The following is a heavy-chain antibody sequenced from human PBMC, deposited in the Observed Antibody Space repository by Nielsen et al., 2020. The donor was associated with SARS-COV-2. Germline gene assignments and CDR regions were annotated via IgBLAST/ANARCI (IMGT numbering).Heavy chain of an antibody. CDR1: GFIFSSCG. D-gene: IGHD3-10*01. Sequence: GGSLRLSCAASGFIFSSCGMHWVRQAPGKGLEWVAVIWYDGSNKNYVDSVKGRFTISRDNSKNTLYLKMNSLRAEDTAVYYCARDYYGSGHYGMDVWGQGTTVTVSS. CDR2: IWYDGSNK. J-gene: IGHJ6*02. CDR3: ARDYYGSGHYGMDV. V-gene: IGHV3-33*08.